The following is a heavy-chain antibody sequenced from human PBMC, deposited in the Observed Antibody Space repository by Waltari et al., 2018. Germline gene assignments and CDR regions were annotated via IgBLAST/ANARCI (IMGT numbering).Heavy chain of an antibody. J-gene: IGHJ4*02. V-gene: IGHV1-69*01. CDR3: ARERSYCTGGVCSWDY. Sequence: VQLVESGGGLVKPGSSVKVSCKASGGTFSSYAISWVRQAPGQGLEWMGGIIPILGIANYAQKFQGRVTITADESTSTAYMELSSLRSEDTAVYYCARERSYCTGGVCSWDYWGQGTLVIVSS. CDR1: GGTFSSYA. CDR2: IIPILGIA. D-gene: IGHD2-8*02.